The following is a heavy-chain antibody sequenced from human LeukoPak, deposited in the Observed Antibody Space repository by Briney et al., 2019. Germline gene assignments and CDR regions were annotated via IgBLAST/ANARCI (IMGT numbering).Heavy chain of an antibody. CDR2: INPSGGST. Sequence: ASVKVSCKASGYTFTSYYMHWVRQAPGQGLEWMGIINPSGGSTSYAQKFQGRVTMTEDTSTHTAYMELTGLRSDDTAVYYCATIELRNFDWLVFDYWGQGTLLSVSS. J-gene: IGHJ4*02. V-gene: IGHV1-46*01. CDR1: GYTFTSYY. CDR3: ATIELRNFDWLVFDY. D-gene: IGHD3-9*01.